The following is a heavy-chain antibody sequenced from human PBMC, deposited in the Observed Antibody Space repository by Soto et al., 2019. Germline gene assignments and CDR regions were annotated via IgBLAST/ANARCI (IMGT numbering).Heavy chain of an antibody. CDR1: GFTFSSYS. CDR2: ISSSSSTI. V-gene: IGHV3-48*04. J-gene: IGHJ4*02. CDR3: ARDLGYCSGGNCYSVFDY. D-gene: IGHD2-15*01. Sequence: GGSLRLSCAASGFTFSSYSMNWVRQAPGKGLEWVSYISSSSSTIYYADSVKGRFTISRDNAKNSLYLQMNSLRAEDTAVYYCARDLGYCSGGNCYSVFDYWGQGTPVTVSS.